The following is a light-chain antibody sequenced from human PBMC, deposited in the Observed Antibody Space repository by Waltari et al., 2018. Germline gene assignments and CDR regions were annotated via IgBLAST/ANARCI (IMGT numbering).Light chain of an antibody. Sequence: EIVLTQSPGTLSLSPGERATLSCRTSQSVYSSYLALYQQKPGQAPRLLIYGATNRATGIPDRFRGSGSGTDYALTISRLEPEDFALYYCQQYGTSPYTFGQGTKLEI. CDR1: QSVYSSY. V-gene: IGKV3-20*01. CDR3: QQYGTSPYT. J-gene: IGKJ2*01. CDR2: GAT.